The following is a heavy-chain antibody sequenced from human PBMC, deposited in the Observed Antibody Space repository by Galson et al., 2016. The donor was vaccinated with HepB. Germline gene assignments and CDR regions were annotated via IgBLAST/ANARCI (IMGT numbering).Heavy chain of an antibody. J-gene: IGHJ4*01. CDR3: ARGTHYGDFSDY. CDR1: GFSISSSSYY. Sequence: SETLSLTCTVSGFSISSSSYYWGWIRQPPGKGLEWIGNFDYSGSTHYNPSLKSRVTMSVDTSKNQFSLNLSTVTAADTAVYFCARGTHYGDFSDYWGHGTLVTVSS. CDR2: FDYSGST. V-gene: IGHV4-39*01. D-gene: IGHD4-17*01.